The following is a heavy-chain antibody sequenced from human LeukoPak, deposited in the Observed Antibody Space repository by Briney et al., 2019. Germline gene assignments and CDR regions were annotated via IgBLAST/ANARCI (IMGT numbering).Heavy chain of an antibody. CDR3: ARVIMSSGWKRPANYFDY. V-gene: IGHV1-69*13. CDR1: GGTFSSYA. CDR2: IIPIFGTA. J-gene: IGHJ4*02. D-gene: IGHD6-19*01. Sequence: SVKVSCKASGGTFSSYAISWVRQAPGQGLEWMGGIIPIFGTANYAQKFQGRVTITADESTSTAYMELSSLRSEDTAVYYCARVIMSSGWKRPANYFDYWGQGTLVIVSS.